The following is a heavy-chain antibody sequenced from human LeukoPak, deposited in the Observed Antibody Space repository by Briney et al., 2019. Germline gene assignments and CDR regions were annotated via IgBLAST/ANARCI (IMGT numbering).Heavy chain of an antibody. Sequence: GGSLRLSCVSSGFTFSAYCMHWVRQAPGKGLVWVSRINTGGSRTSYADSVKGRFTISRDNSKNTLYLQMNSLRAEDTAVYYCFLGGDQIDYWGQGTLVTVSS. J-gene: IGHJ4*02. CDR3: FLGGDQIDY. D-gene: IGHD3-16*01. CDR2: INTGGSRT. CDR1: GFTFSAYC. V-gene: IGHV3-74*01.